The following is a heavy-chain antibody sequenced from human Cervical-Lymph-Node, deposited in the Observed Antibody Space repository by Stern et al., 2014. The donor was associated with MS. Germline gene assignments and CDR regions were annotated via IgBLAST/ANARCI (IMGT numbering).Heavy chain of an antibody. D-gene: IGHD5-24*01. CDR3: ARVKRWLQVDDGMDV. J-gene: IGHJ6*02. CDR1: DGSISSDF. Sequence: QLQLQESGPGLVKPSETLSLNCIVSDGSISSDFWSWIRQPPGKGLEWIGYIHQNGLTSYNPSLKSRVTISVDTSKNHFSLKLTSVTPADTAVYYCARVKRWLQVDDGMDVWGQGTTATVSS. CDR2: IHQNGLT. V-gene: IGHV4-59*01.